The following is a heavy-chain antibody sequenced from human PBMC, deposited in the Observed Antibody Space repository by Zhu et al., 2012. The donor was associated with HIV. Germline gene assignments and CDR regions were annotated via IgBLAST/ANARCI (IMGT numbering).Heavy chain of an antibody. CDR3: ARDRDYDILSGAFDS. CDR1: GGSISSHF. D-gene: IGHD3-9*01. V-gene: IGHV4-59*11. J-gene: IGHJ5*01. CDR2: VYFRGST. Sequence: QVQLQESGPRLVRPSETLSLTCTVSGGSISSHFWTWIRQPPGKGLEWIGNVYFRGSTKYNPSLESRVTISIDMSKNHFSLELTSVTAADTAVYYCARDRDYDILSGAFDSWGQGTLGHRLL.